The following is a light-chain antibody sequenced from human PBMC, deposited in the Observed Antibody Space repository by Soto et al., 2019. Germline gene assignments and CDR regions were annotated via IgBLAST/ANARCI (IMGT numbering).Light chain of an antibody. J-gene: IGKJ1*01. CDR2: AAS. Sequence: DIQMTQSPSSLSASVEDRVIITCRASQSISNHLNWYQQKPGKAPKXLIFAASSLQSGVPSRFSGSRSGPDFTITISSLQPEDCATYYCQQSYSSPPTFGQGTKVDIK. CDR1: QSISNH. CDR3: QQSYSSPPT. V-gene: IGKV1-39*01.